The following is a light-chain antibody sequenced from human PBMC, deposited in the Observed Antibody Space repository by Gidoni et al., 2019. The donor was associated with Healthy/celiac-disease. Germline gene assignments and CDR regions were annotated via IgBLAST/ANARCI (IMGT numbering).Light chain of an antibody. J-gene: IGKJ4*01. Sequence: EIVLTQSPGTLSFSPGERATLSCRASQSVSSSYLAWYQQKPGQAPRLRIDGASSRATGIPDRFSGSGSGTDFTLTISRLEPEDFAVYYCQQYGSSPLTFGGGTKVEIK. CDR2: GAS. V-gene: IGKV3-20*01. CDR1: QSVSSSY. CDR3: QQYGSSPLT.